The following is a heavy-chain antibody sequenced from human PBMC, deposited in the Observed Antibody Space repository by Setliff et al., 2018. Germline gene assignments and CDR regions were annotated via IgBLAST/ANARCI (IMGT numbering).Heavy chain of an antibody. CDR3: ARVAQYSSSSFYYYYYGMDV. J-gene: IGHJ6*02. CDR2: IYYSGST. Sequence: PSETLSLTCAVYGGSISSSSYYWGWIRQPPGKGLEWIGSIYYSGSTYYNPSLKSRVTISVDTSKNQFSLKLSSVTAADTAMYYCARVAQYSSSSFYYYYYGMDVWGQGTTVTVSS. D-gene: IGHD6-6*01. CDR1: GGSISSSSYY. V-gene: IGHV4-39*07.